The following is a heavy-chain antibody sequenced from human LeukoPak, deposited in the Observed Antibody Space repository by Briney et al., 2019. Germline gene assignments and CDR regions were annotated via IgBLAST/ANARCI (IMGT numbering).Heavy chain of an antibody. D-gene: IGHD2-15*01. Sequence: GGSLRLSCAASGFTFSSYWMHWVRQAPGKGLVWVSRINSDGSSTSYADSVKGRFTISRDNAKNTLYLQMNSLRAEDAAVYYCAREVVVVAATNAFDIWGQGTMVTVSS. V-gene: IGHV3-74*01. CDR3: AREVVVVAATNAFDI. J-gene: IGHJ3*02. CDR1: GFTFSSYW. CDR2: INSDGSST.